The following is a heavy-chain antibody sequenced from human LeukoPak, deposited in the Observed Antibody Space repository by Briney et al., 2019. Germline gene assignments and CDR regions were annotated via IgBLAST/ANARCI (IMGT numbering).Heavy chain of an antibody. D-gene: IGHD5-24*01. CDR1: GGSISSSSYY. Sequence: SETLSLTCTVSGGSISSSSYYWGWIRQPPGKGLEWIGTIYNSGTTYYNPSLKSRVTMSVDTSKNQFSLKLSSVTAADTAVYYCARVGARWEMGTPSRCFDLWGRGTLVTVSS. V-gene: IGHV4-39*07. CDR3: ARVGARWEMGTPSRCFDL. CDR2: IYNSGTT. J-gene: IGHJ2*01.